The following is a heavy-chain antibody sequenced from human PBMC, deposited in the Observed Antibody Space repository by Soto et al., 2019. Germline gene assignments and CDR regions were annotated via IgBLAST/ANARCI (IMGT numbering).Heavy chain of an antibody. Sequence: QVQLQESGPGLVQPSATLSLTCTVSGGSVSSGTYYWSWSRQSPGKGLEWIGYIYYGGNTNYNPSLKSRFTLTEEMTKNQFSLKLSSVTAADTAVYYCARESWTAGPNALAVWGQGTTVTVSS. V-gene: IGHV4-61*01. CDR3: ARESWTAGPNALAV. CDR2: IYYGGNT. D-gene: IGHD6-13*01. J-gene: IGHJ3*01. CDR1: GGSVSSGTYY.